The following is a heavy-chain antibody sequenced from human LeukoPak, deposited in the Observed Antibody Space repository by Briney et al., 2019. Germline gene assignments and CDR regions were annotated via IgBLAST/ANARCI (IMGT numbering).Heavy chain of an antibody. J-gene: IGHJ4*02. D-gene: IGHD6-13*01. CDR2: IQYDGSNR. CDR3: AKTGAGFDS. CDR1: GFIFSNFG. V-gene: IGHV3-30*02. Sequence: PGGSLRLSCVASGFIFSNFGMHWVRQAPGKGLEWVSFIQYDGSNRYYADSVKGRFTISRDDSKDTLYLQMNSLSGEDTAVYYCAKTGAGFDSWGQGTLVTVSS.